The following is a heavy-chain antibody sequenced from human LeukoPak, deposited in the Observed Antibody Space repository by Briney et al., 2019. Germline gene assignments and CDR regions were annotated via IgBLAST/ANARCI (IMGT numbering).Heavy chain of an antibody. V-gene: IGHV4-34*01. CDR2: INHSGST. CDR3: ARVVVGAKNFYYYYMDV. J-gene: IGHJ6*03. CDR1: GGSFSGYY. D-gene: IGHD1-26*01. Sequence: SETLSLTCAVYGGSFSGYYWSWICQPPGKGLEWIGEINHSGSTNYNPSLKSRVTISVDTSKNQFSLKLSSVTAADTAVYYCARVVVGAKNFYYYYMDVWGKGTTVTVSS.